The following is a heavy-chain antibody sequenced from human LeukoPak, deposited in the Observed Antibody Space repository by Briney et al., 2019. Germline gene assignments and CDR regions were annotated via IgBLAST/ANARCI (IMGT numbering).Heavy chain of an antibody. CDR3: ARRGRELL. V-gene: IGHV3-23*01. Sequence: GSLRLSCAASGFTFSSSALSWFRQAPGQGLEGVSFIGVGGGSTSYADSVKGRFTIPRDNSKNKFYVQFNSVRAVDTDSYYCARRGRELLGGEGTLVIVAS. J-gene: IGHJ4*02. CDR2: IGVGGGST. D-gene: IGHD3-10*01. CDR1: GFTFSSSA.